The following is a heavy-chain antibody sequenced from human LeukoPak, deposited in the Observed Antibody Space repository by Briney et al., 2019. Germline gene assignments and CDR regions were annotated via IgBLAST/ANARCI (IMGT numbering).Heavy chain of an antibody. CDR1: GYEFTSFW. D-gene: IGHD1-26*01. Sequence: GESLKISCRGSGYEFTSFWIAWVRQMPGKGLEWMGMIFPRDSNTKYSPSFQGQVTMSVDKSVSSAYLQWNSLRASDSAMYYCARFQGGSELSDYWGQGTLVTVSS. J-gene: IGHJ4*02. CDR3: ARFQGGSELSDY. CDR2: IFPRDSNT. V-gene: IGHV5-51*01.